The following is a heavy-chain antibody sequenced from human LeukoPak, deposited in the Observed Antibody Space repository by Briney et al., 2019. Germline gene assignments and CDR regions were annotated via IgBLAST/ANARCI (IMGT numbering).Heavy chain of an antibody. CDR1: GFTFSSYA. J-gene: IGHJ5*02. Sequence: GGSLRLSCAASGFTFSSYAMSWVRQAPGKGLEWVSAISGSGGSTYYADSVKGRFTISRDNSKNTLYLQMSSLRAEDTAVYYCAKEGAEGNWNELGFDPWGQGTLVTVSS. CDR2: ISGSGGST. V-gene: IGHV3-23*01. D-gene: IGHD1-20*01. CDR3: AKEGAEGNWNELGFDP.